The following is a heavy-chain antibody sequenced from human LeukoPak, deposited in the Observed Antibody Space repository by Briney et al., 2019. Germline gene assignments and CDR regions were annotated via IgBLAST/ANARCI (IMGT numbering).Heavy chain of an antibody. CDR1: GFTFDDYG. CDR2: INWNGGST. J-gene: IGHJ3*02. Sequence: GGSLRLSCAASGFTFDDYGMRWVRQAPGKGLEWVSGINWNGGSTGYADSVKGRFTISRDNAKNSLYLQMNSLRAEDTALYYCASFPPYYYDSSGYSGAFDIWGQGTMVTVSS. CDR3: ASFPPYYYDSSGYSGAFDI. D-gene: IGHD3-22*01. V-gene: IGHV3-20*04.